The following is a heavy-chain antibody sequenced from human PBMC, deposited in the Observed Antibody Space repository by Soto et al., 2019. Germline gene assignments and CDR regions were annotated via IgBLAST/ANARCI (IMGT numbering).Heavy chain of an antibody. CDR3: ARVTTIVGAYYFDY. CDR2: IIPSFGTA. CDR1: GGTFSSYA. D-gene: IGHD1-26*01. J-gene: IGHJ4*02. Sequence: QVQLVQSGGEVKKPGSSEKVSWKASGGTFSSYAISWVRQAPGQGLEWMGGIIPSFGTANYAQKFQGRVTITADESTSTAYMELSSLRSEDTAVYYCARVTTIVGAYYFDYWGQGTLVTVSS. V-gene: IGHV1-69*12.